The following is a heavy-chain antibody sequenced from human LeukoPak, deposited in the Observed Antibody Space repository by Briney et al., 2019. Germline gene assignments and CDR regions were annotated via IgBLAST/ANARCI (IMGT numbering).Heavy chain of an antibody. Sequence: PGGPLRLSCTTSGFTFDDFGLSWVRQAPGKGLEWVSSINWNGSITPYADSVRGRFTISRDNDKNSLYLQINSLKVEDTALYYCTRDETGIDYWGQGALVTVSS. J-gene: IGHJ4*02. D-gene: IGHD1-1*01. CDR2: INWNGSIT. CDR3: TRDETGIDY. CDR1: GFTFDDFG. V-gene: IGHV3-20*04.